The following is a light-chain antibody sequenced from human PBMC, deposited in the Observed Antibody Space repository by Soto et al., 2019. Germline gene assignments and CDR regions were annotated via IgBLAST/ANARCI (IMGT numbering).Light chain of an antibody. V-gene: IGLV2-8*01. CDR3: SSYEASNNFV. CDR2: EVN. CDR1: SSDVGGYDF. J-gene: IGLJ1*01. Sequence: QSALTQPPSASGSPGQSVTISCTGTSSDVGGYDFVSWYQQHPGKAPKVMIYEVNKRPSGVPDRFSGSKSGNTASLTVSGLQAEDEADYYCSSYEASNNFVFGTGTKLTVL.